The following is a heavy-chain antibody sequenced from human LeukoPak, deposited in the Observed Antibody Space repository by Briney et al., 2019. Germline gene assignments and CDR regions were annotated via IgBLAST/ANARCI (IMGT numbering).Heavy chain of an antibody. D-gene: IGHD4-17*01. CDR1: GFNFGIYG. CDR2: MWDDGTNE. V-gene: IGHV3-33*06. Sequence: GGSLRLSCTASGFNFGIYGMHWVRQAPGKGLEWVAVMWDDGTNEYYVESVKGRFTISRDNSKNTLYLQMNSLRAEDTAVYYCAKGTYGDSLDYFDYWGQGTLVTVSS. J-gene: IGHJ4*02. CDR3: AKGTYGDSLDYFDY.